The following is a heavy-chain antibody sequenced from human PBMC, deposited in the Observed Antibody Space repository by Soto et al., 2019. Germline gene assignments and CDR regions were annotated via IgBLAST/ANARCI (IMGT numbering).Heavy chain of an antibody. D-gene: IGHD6-19*01. CDR1: GYTFTSYV. V-gene: IGHV1-18*01. CDR2: ISAYNGNT. J-gene: IGHJ6*02. Sequence: QVQLVQSGAEVKKPGASVKVSCRASGYTFTSYVISWVRQAPAQGLEWMGWISAYNGNTNFAQKLQGRVTMTTDTATSTAYMELRSLRSDDTAVYYCARVVATVAGPDGMDVGGQGTTVTVSS. CDR3: ARVVATVAGPDGMDV.